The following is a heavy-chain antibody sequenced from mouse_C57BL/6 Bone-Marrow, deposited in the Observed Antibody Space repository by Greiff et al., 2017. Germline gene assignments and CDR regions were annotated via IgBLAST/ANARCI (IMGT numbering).Heavy chain of an antibody. D-gene: IGHD1-1*01. CDR2: INPNNGGT. V-gene: IGHV1-26*01. J-gene: IGHJ1*03. CDR3: ARAYGSSWHWYFDV. Sequence: EVQLQQSGPELVKPGASVKISCKASGYTFTDYYMNWVKQSHGKSLEWIGDINPNNGGTSYNQKFKGKATLTVEKSSSTAYMELRSLTSEDSAVYYCARAYGSSWHWYFDVWGTGTTVTVSS. CDR1: GYTFTDYY.